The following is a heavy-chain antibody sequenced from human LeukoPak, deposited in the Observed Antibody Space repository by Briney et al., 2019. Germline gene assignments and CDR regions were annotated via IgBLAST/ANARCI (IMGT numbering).Heavy chain of an antibody. CDR2: MNPNSGNT. D-gene: IGHD6-13*01. J-gene: IGHJ3*02. V-gene: IGHV1-8*01. Sequence: ASVKVSCKASGYTFTSYDINWVRQATGQGLELMGWMNPNSGNTGYAQKFQGRVTMTRNTSISTAYMELSSLRSDDTAVYYCTRRYSSSWCAFDIWGQGTMVTVSS. CDR1: GYTFTSYD. CDR3: TRRYSSSWCAFDI.